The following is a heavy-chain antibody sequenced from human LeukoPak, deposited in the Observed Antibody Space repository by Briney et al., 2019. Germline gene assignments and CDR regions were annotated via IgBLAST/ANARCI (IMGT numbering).Heavy chain of an antibody. CDR1: GGSMSSGSYY. V-gene: IGHV4-61*02. CDR3: AREKGSSWYGGYYYYYMDV. J-gene: IGHJ6*03. D-gene: IGHD6-13*01. Sequence: SETPSLTCTVSGGSMSSGSYYWSWIRQPAGKGLEWIGRIYTSGSTNSNPPLKSRVTISVDTSKNQFSVKLSSVTAADTAVYYCAREKGSSWYGGYYYYYMDVWGKGTTVTVSS. CDR2: IYTSGST.